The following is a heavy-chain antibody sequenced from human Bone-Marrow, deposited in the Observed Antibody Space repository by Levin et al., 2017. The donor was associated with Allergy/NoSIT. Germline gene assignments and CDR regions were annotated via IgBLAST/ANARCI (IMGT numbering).Heavy chain of an antibody. Sequence: GGSLRLSCAASGFTLSNYWMSWVRQAPGKGLQWVANIKKDGSEKYYVDSLKGRFSISRDNAKNSLYLQMNSLRAEDTAVYFCARKAGPYYDSSGSYYYFDYWGQGTLVTVSS. D-gene: IGHD3-22*01. J-gene: IGHJ4*02. CDR3: ARKAGPYYDSSGSYYYFDY. CDR2: IKKDGSEK. V-gene: IGHV3-7*01. CDR1: GFTLSNYW.